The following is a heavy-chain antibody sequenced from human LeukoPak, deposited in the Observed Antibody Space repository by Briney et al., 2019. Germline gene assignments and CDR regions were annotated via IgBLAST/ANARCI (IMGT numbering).Heavy chain of an antibody. CDR1: GFTFSSYS. CDR3: ARDLGGAAAGRYYFDY. J-gene: IGHJ4*02. CDR2: ISSTSYI. D-gene: IGHD6-13*01. Sequence: GGSLRLSCAASGFTFSSYSMNWVRQAPGKGLEWVSSISSTSYIYYADSVRGRFTISRDNAKNSLYLQMNSLRAEDTAVYYCARDLGGAAAGRYYFDYWGQGTLVTVSS. V-gene: IGHV3-21*01.